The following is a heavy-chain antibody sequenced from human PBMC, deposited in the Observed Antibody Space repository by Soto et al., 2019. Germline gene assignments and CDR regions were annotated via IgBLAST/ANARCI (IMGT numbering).Heavy chain of an antibody. V-gene: IGHV3-30*18. D-gene: IGHD3-10*01. CDR1: GFTFSTYG. Sequence: QVQLVESGGGVVQPGRSLRLSCAASGFTFSTYGMQWVRQAPGKGLEWVAVISYDGYLKYYVDAVKGRFTVARDNSKNTLFLEMNSLRVEYTAVYFCAKDFKVSGSHYGTLNYYYGMDVWGQGTTVTVSS. CDR3: AKDFKVSGSHYGTLNYYYGMDV. CDR2: ISYDGYLK. J-gene: IGHJ6*02.